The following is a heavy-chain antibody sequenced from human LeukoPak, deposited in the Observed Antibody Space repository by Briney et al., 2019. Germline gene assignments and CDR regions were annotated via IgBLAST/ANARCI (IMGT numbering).Heavy chain of an antibody. CDR2: INPNSGGT. CDR1: GYTFTGYY. D-gene: IGHD6-13*01. J-gene: IGHJ3*02. V-gene: IGHV1-2*02. CDR3: ARPIAAAAEGNDAFDI. Sequence: GASVKVSCKASGYTFTGYYMHWVRQAPGQGLEWMGWINPNSGGTNYAQKFQGRVTMTRDTSISTAYMELSRLRSDDTAVYYCARPIAAAAEGNDAFDIWGQGTMVT.